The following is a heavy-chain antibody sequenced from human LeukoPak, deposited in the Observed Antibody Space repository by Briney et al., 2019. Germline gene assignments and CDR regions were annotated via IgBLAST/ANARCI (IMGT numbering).Heavy chain of an antibody. CDR3: ARAYYYDSSGPDY. J-gene: IGHJ4*02. Sequence: SETLSLTCTVSGGSISSGDYYWSWIRQPPGKGLEWIGYIYYSGSTYYNPSLKSRVTISVDTSKNQFSLKLSSVTAADTAVYYCARAYYYDSSGPDYWGQGTLVTVSP. CDR2: IYYSGST. CDR1: GGSISSGDYY. D-gene: IGHD3-22*01. V-gene: IGHV4-30-4*01.